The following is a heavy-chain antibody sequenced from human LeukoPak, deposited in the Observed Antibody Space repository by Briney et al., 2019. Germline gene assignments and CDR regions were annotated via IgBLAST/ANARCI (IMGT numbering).Heavy chain of an antibody. CDR3: ARDAWLVGTTNLYYFDY. CDR2: INLNSGGT. D-gene: IGHD1-26*01. Sequence: ASVKVSCKASGYTFIDYYMHWVRQAPGHGLAWLGWINLNSGGTHYVQKFQGRVTMTRDPSISTAYMALTRLRSDDTAVYYCARDAWLVGTTNLYYFDYWGQGTLVTVSS. CDR1: GYTFIDYY. J-gene: IGHJ4*02. V-gene: IGHV1-2*02.